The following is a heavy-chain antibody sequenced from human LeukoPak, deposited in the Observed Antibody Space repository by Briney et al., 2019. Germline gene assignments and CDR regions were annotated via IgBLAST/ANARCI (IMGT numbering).Heavy chain of an antibody. CDR3: ARDREAPYSSGWYPGEFDP. D-gene: IGHD6-19*01. CDR2: INHSGST. J-gene: IGHJ5*02. Sequence: SETLSLTCTVSGGSISSSSYYWSWIRQPPGKGLERIGEINHSGSTNYNPSLKSRVTISVDTSKNQFSLKLSSVTAADTAVYYCARDREAPYSSGWYPGEFDPWGQGTLVTVSS. V-gene: IGHV4-39*07. CDR1: GGSISSSSYY.